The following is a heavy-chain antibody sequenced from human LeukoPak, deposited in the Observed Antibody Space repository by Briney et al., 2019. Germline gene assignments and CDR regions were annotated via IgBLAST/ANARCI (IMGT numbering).Heavy chain of an antibody. CDR2: ISSSGGST. D-gene: IGHD4-17*01. Sequence: PGGSLRLSCAASGFTFSSYAMSWVRQAPGKGLEWVSAISSSGGSTYYADSVKGRFTISRDNSKNTLYLQMNSLRAEDTAVYYCAKDDSEDYGDYGGGYYFDYWGQGTLVTVSS. J-gene: IGHJ4*02. V-gene: IGHV3-23*01. CDR3: AKDDSEDYGDYGGGYYFDY. CDR1: GFTFSSYA.